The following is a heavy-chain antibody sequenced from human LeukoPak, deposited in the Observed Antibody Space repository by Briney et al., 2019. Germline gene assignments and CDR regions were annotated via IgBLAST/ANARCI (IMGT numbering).Heavy chain of an antibody. CDR1: GYTFTGYY. V-gene: IGHV1-2*02. J-gene: IGHJ5*02. CDR2: INPNSGGT. Sequence: ASVKVSCKASGYTFTGYYMHWVRQAPGQGLEWMGWINPNSGGTNYAQKFQGRVTMTRDTSISTAYMELSRLRSDDTAVYYCARELDEGYDILTGVFDPWGQGTLVTVSS. CDR3: ARELDEGYDILTGVFDP. D-gene: IGHD3-9*01.